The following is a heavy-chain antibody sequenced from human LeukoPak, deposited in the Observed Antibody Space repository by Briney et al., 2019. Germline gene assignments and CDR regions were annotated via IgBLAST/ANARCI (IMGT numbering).Heavy chain of an antibody. CDR1: GYTFTSYD. J-gene: IGHJ4*02. D-gene: IGHD6-13*01. Sequence: ASVKVSCKASGYTFTSYDINWVRQATGQGLEWMGWMNPNSGNTGYAQKFQGRVTITRNTSISTAYMELSSLRSEDTAVYYCAREREAAALALVYWGQGTLVTVSS. V-gene: IGHV1-8*03. CDR3: AREREAAALALVY. CDR2: MNPNSGNT.